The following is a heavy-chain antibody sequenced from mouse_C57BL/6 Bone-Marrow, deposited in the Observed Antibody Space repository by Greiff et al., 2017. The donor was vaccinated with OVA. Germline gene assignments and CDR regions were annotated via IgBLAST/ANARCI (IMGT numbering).Heavy chain of an antibody. J-gene: IGHJ4*01. Sequence: EVKLMESGGGLVKPGGSLKLSCAASGFTFSDYGMHWVRQAPEKGLEWVAYISSGSSTIYYADTVKGRFTISRDNAKNTLFLQMTSLRSEDTAMYYCARGSYSNSFYAMDYWGQGTSVTVSS. CDR3: ARGSYSNSFYAMDY. D-gene: IGHD2-5*01. V-gene: IGHV5-17*01. CDR2: ISSGSSTI. CDR1: GFTFSDYG.